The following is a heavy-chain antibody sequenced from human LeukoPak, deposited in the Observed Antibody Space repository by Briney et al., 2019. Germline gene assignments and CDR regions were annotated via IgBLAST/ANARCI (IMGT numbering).Heavy chain of an antibody. D-gene: IGHD3-22*01. V-gene: IGHV4-34*01. J-gene: IGHJ3*02. CDR3: ARGRYYYDSSDYSFGFDI. Sequence: SETLSLTCAVYGGSFSGYYWSWIRQPPGKGLEWIGEINHSGSTNYNPSLKSRVTISVDTSKNQFSLKLSSVTAADTAVYYCARGRYYYDSSDYSFGFDIWGQGTMVTVSS. CDR1: GGSFSGYY. CDR2: INHSGST.